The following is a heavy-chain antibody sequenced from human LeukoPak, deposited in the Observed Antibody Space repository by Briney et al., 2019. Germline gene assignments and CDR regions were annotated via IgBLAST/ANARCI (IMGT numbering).Heavy chain of an antibody. CDR2: IYYSGNS. Sequence: PSETLSLTCTVSGGTISSYYWSWIRQPPGKGLEWIGYIYYSGNSNYNPSLKSRVTISSDTSKNEFSLKLSSGTAADTAVYYCATRSTGVAATFDSWGQGALVTVSS. D-gene: IGHD2-15*01. CDR3: ATRSTGVAATFDS. CDR1: GGTISSYY. V-gene: IGHV4-59*01. J-gene: IGHJ4*02.